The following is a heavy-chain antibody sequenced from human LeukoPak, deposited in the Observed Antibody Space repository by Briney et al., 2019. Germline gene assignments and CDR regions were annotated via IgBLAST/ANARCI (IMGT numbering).Heavy chain of an antibody. Sequence: SVKVSCKASGYTFTSYAISWVRQAPGQGLEWMGGIIPILGTANYAQKFQGRVTITADESTSTAYMELSSLRSEDTAVYYCATKRGYSYGSPHWGQGTLVTVSS. D-gene: IGHD5-18*01. V-gene: IGHV1-69*13. J-gene: IGHJ4*02. CDR3: ATKRGYSYGSPH. CDR1: GYTFTSYA. CDR2: IIPILGTA.